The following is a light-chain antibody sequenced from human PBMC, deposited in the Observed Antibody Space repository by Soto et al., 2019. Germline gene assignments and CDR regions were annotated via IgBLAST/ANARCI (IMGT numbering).Light chain of an antibody. Sequence: DIQMTQSPSTLSASIGDRVTITCRASRSISTWLAWYQRKPGQAPKLLMYKASILESGVPSRFSGGGSGTEFTLTISSLQPDDFATYYCQQYNTYSTLGQGTKVEIK. CDR1: RSISTW. CDR3: QQYNTYST. V-gene: IGKV1-5*03. CDR2: KAS. J-gene: IGKJ1*01.